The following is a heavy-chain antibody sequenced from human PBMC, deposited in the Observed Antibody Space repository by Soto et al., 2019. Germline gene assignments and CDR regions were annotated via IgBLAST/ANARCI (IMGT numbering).Heavy chain of an antibody. J-gene: IGHJ4*02. V-gene: IGHV4-59*01. CDR2: IYYSGST. Sequence: SETLSLTCTVSGGSISSYYWSWIRQPPGKGLEWIGYIYYSGSTNYNPSLKSRVTISVDTSKNQFSLKLSSVTAADTAVYYCARAKTVLRYFDWPPYFDYWGQGTLVTVSS. CDR3: ARAKTVLRYFDWPPYFDY. D-gene: IGHD3-9*01. CDR1: GGSISSYY.